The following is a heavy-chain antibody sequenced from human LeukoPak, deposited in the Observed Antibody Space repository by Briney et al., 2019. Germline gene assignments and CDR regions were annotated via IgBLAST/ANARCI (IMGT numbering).Heavy chain of an antibody. J-gene: IGHJ4*02. D-gene: IGHD6-6*01. Sequence: PGGSLRLSCAASGFTVSSNYMSWVRQAPGKGLEWVSVIYSGGSTYYADSVKGRFTISRDNSKNTLYLQMNSLRAEDTAVYYCARLEERLVGDYWGQGTLVTVSS. V-gene: IGHV3-53*01. CDR3: ARLEERLVGDY. CDR1: GFTVSSNY. CDR2: IYSGGST.